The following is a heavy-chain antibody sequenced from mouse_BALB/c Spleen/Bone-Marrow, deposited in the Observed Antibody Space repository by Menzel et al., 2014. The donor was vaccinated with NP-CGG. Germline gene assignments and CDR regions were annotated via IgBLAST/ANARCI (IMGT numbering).Heavy chain of an antibody. Sequence: VQLQQSGPELVKPGASVKMSCKASGYTFTDYYMDWVKQSHGESFEWIGRVNPYNGGTSYNQKFKGKATLTVDKSSSTAYMELNSLTSEDSAAYYCARGNYYGNWFAYWGQGTLVTVSA. CDR1: GYTFTDYY. D-gene: IGHD2-1*01. J-gene: IGHJ3*01. V-gene: IGHV1-19*01. CDR3: ARGNYYGNWFAY. CDR2: VNPYNGGT.